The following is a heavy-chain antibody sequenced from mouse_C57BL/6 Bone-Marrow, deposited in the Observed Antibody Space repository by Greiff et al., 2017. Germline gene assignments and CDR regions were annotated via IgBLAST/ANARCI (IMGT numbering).Heavy chain of an antibody. V-gene: IGHV5-6*02. J-gene: IGHJ3*01. D-gene: IGHD1-1*01. CDR2: ISSGGSYT. CDR3: ASGYGSSYVWCAY. Sequence: VTLQESGGDLVKPGGSLKLSCAASGFTFSSYGMSWVRQTPDKRLEWVATISSGGSYTSYPDSVKGRFTISRDNAKNTLYLQMSSLKSEDTAMYYCASGYGSSYVWCAYWGQGTLVTVSA. CDR1: GFTFSSYG.